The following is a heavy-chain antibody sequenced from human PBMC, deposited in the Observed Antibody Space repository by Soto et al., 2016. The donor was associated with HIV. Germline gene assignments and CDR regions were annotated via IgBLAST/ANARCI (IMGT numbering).Heavy chain of an antibody. V-gene: IGHV3-49*04. CDR3: TRDNKMTTPPYYYYLDV. CDR1: GFTFGDYT. D-gene: IGHD2-15*01. Sequence: EVQLVESGGGLVQPGRSLRLSCTASGFTFGDYTMSWVRQAPGKGLEWVGFVRSETYGGTTEYAASVKGRFTISRDDSNSIAYLQMNSLKTEDTAVYYCTRDNKMTTPPYYYYLDVWGKGTTVTVSS. J-gene: IGHJ6*03. CDR2: VRSETYGGTT.